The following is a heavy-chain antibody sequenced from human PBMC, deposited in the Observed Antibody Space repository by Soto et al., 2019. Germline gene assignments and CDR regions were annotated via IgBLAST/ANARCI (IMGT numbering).Heavy chain of an antibody. V-gene: IGHV1-2*04. D-gene: IGHD2-2*01. Sequence: QVQLVQSGAEVKKPGASVKVSCKASGYTFTGYYMHWVRQAPGQGLEWMGWINPNSGGTNYAQKFQGWVNETRDTTISTAYLEQSRLRSDDTAVYDCARGYKGYCSSTSCDGAKPCDPWGQGTLVTVSS. J-gene: IGHJ5*02. CDR3: ARGYKGYCSSTSCDGAKPCDP. CDR1: GYTFTGYY. CDR2: INPNSGGT.